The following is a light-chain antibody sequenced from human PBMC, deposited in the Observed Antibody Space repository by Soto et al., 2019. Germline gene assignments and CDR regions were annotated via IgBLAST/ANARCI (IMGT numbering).Light chain of an antibody. CDR2: GAS. V-gene: IGKV3-20*01. CDR3: QQYGSSRT. J-gene: IGKJ5*01. Sequence: IVLTQSPGILSLFPGERATLSCRASQSATASYLAWYQQQPGQATRLLIYGASTRAAGIPGRFGGRGGGAEFTLTSSRLEPEDFAVYYCQQYGSSRTFGQGTRLEIK. CDR1: QSATASY.